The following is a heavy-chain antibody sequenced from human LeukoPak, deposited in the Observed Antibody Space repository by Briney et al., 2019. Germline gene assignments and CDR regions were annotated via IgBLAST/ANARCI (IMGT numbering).Heavy chain of an antibody. CDR2: INPGGGSI. V-gene: IGHV3-74*01. D-gene: IGHD1-14*01. J-gene: IGHJ4*02. CDR3: ARSNQADDY. CDR1: GFTFSSYW. Sequence: PGGSLRLSCAASGFTFSSYWMHWGRQVPGKGLLWVARINPGGGSITYADSVKGRFTISRDNANNTLYLQMDSLRAEDTGVYYCARSNQADDYWGQGTLVTVSS.